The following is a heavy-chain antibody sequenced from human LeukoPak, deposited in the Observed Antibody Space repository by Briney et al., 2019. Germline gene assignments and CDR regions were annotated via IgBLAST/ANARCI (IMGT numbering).Heavy chain of an antibody. CDR3: ARIGPTCGGDCALDY. V-gene: IGHV1-18*01. CDR1: GYTFSSYG. Sequence: ASVKVSCKASGYTFSSYGISWVRRAPGQGLEWMGWISAYNGNTNYAQKLQGRVTMTTDTSTSTAYMELRSLRSDDTAVYYCARIGPTCGGDCALDYWGQGTLVTVSS. D-gene: IGHD2-21*02. J-gene: IGHJ4*02. CDR2: ISAYNGNT.